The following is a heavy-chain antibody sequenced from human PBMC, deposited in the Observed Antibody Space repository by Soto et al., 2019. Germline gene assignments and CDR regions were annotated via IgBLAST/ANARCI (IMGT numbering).Heavy chain of an antibody. D-gene: IGHD2-15*01. Sequence: GGSLRLSCAASGFTFSSYAMSWVRQAPGKGLEWVSAISGSGGSTYYADSVKGRFTISRDNSKNTLYLQMNSLRAEDTAVYYCARELGDCSGGSGYDGMDVWGQGTTVTVSS. CDR2: ISGSGGST. V-gene: IGHV3-23*01. CDR3: ARELGDCSGGSGYDGMDV. CDR1: GFTFSSYA. J-gene: IGHJ6*02.